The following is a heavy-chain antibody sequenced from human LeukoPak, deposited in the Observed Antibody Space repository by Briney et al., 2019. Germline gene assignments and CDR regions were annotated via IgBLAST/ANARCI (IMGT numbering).Heavy chain of an antibody. CDR3: ARPQLETYYYDSSGYTPFDY. D-gene: IGHD3-22*01. J-gene: IGHJ4*02. CDR1: GGSFSGYY. CDR2: INHSGST. Sequence: SETLSLTCAVYGGSFSGYYWSWIRQPPGKGLEWIGEINHSGSTNYNPSLKSRVTISVDTSKNQFSLKLSSVIAADTAVYYCARPQLETYYYDSSGYTPFDYWGQGTLVTVSS. V-gene: IGHV4-34*01.